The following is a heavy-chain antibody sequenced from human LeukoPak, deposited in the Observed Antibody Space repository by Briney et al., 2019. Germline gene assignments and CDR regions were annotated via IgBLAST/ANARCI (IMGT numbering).Heavy chain of an antibody. CDR3: ARVSGYDWESFYDY. J-gene: IGHJ4*02. V-gene: IGHV4-39*07. Sequence: PSETLSLTCTVSGVSISSSNSYWGWIRQPPGKGLEWIGSIYYSGNTYYNASLKSQVSISIDTSKNQFSLKLSSVTAADTAVYYCARVSGYDWESFYDYWGQGTLVTVSS. D-gene: IGHD5-12*01. CDR2: IYYSGNT. CDR1: GVSISSSNSY.